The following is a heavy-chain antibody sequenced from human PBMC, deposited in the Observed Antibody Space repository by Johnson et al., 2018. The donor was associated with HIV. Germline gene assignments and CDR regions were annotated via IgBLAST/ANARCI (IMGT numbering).Heavy chain of an antibody. CDR1: GFTFSNAW. CDR3: ASPPSGYDFWDGPNIFDV. CDR2: ISYDGTKK. V-gene: IGHV3-30-3*01. J-gene: IGHJ3*01. D-gene: IGHD3-3*01. Sequence: QVQLVESGGGLVKPGGSLRLSCAASGFTFSNAWMTWVRQAPGKGLEWVAVISYDGTKKNYADSVKGRFTISRDNSKNTLFLQMNSLRPEDTAVYYCASPPSGYDFWDGPNIFDVWGQGTMVSVAS.